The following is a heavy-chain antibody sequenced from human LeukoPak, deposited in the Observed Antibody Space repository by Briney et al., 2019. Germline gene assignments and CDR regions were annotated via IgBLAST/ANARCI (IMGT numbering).Heavy chain of an antibody. V-gene: IGHV1-69*13. Sequence: ASVKVSCTASGGTFSSYAISWVRQAPGQGLEWMGGIIPIFGTTNYAQKFQGRVTITADESTSTVYMELSSLRSEDTAVYYCASANSSSWSDFDYWGQGTLVTVSS. CDR3: ASANSSSWSDFDY. CDR2: IIPIFGTT. D-gene: IGHD6-13*01. J-gene: IGHJ4*02. CDR1: GGTFSSYA.